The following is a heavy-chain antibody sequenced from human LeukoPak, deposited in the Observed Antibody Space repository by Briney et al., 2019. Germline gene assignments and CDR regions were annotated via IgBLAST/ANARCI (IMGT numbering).Heavy chain of an antibody. Sequence: GGSLRLSCAASGFTFSSYAMSWVRQAPGKGLEWVSAISGSGGSTYYADSVKGRFTISRDNSNNTLYLQMNSLRVEDTAVYYCAKDRNWNYVGDYFDYWGQGTLVTVSS. J-gene: IGHJ4*02. CDR3: AKDRNWNYVGDYFDY. CDR2: ISGSGGST. D-gene: IGHD1-7*01. V-gene: IGHV3-23*01. CDR1: GFTFSSYA.